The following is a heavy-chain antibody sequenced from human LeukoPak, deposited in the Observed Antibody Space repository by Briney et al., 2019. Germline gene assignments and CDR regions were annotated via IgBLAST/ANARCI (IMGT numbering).Heavy chain of an antibody. CDR2: ISSGSSYI. V-gene: IGHV3-21*01. Sequence: GGSLRLSCAASGFTLSSYNMKWVRQAPGKGLEWVSFISSGSSYIYYADSVKGRFTISRDNAKNSLYLQMNSLRAEDTAVYYCAREAASGNYLDYGGQGPLVTVSS. J-gene: IGHJ4*02. CDR3: AREAASGNYLDY. D-gene: IGHD6-13*01. CDR1: GFTLSSYN.